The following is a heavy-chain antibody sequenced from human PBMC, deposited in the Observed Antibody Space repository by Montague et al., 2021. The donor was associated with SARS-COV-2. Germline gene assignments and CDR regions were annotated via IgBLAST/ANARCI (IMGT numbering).Heavy chain of an antibody. V-gene: IGHV3-30*04. CDR1: GFTFSSYA. J-gene: IGHJ3*02. Sequence: SLRLSCAASGFTFSSYAMHWVRQAPGKGLEWVAVISYDGSNKYYADSVKGRFTISRDNSKNTLYLQMNRLRAEDTAVYYCSSAEIVVVMGAFDIWGQGTMVTVSS. CDR2: ISYDGSNK. CDR3: SSAEIVVVMGAFDI. D-gene: IGHD2-2*01.